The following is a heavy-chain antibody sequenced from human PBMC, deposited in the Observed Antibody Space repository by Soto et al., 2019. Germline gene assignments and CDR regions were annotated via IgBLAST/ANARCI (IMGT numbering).Heavy chain of an antibody. V-gene: IGHV3-30*18. D-gene: IGHD2-8*02. J-gene: IGHJ6*03. CDR3: AKDEYWESHFYYFMDL. CDR1: GFTFSSYA. CDR2: ISHDGNVN. Sequence: QVQLVESGGGVVQPGRSLRLSCEASGFTFSSYAMHWVRQAPGKGLEWVAVISHDGNVNYYSESMKGRFTMSRDNSKDTLYLQMDSLRTEDTAVYFCAKDEYWESHFYYFMDLWGKGTPVTVSS.